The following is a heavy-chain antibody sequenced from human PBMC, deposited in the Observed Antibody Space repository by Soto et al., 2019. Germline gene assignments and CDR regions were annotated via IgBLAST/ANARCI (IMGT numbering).Heavy chain of an antibody. CDR3: ARDVSEGGYWVY. D-gene: IGHD3-22*01. CDR1: GGSISSGDYY. Sequence: PSETLSLTCTVSGGSISSGDYYWSWIRQPPGKGLEWIGYIYYSGSTYYNPSLKSRVTISVDTSKNQFSLKLSSVTAADTAVYYCARDVSEGGYWVYWGQGTLVTVSS. CDR2: IYYSGST. J-gene: IGHJ4*02. V-gene: IGHV4-30-4*01.